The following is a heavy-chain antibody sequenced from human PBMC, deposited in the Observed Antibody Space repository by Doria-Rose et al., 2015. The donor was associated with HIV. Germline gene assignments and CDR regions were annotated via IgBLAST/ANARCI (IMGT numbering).Heavy chain of an antibody. D-gene: IGHD6-13*01. J-gene: IGHJ4*02. CDR1: GVSLSSPGMG. V-gene: IGHV2-26*01. CDR3: ARIKSSRWYHKYYFDF. Sequence: SGPVLVKPTETLTLTCTVSGVSLSSPGMGVSWIRQPPGKALEWPANIFSDDERSYKTSLKIRLTISRGTSKSQVVLTMTDMDPVDTATYYCARIKSSRWYHKYYFDFWGQGTLDIVSA. CDR2: IFSDDER.